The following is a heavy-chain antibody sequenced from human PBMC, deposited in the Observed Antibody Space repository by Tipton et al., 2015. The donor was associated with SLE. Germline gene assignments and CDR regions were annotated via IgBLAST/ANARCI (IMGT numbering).Heavy chain of an antibody. V-gene: IGHV4-30-2*01. J-gene: IGHJ4*02. Sequence: TLSLTCAVSGASIGSGGYSWNWIRQPPGKGLQWIGYIFHSGITYYNPSLKSRVTISVDTSKNQFSLKLGSVTAADTAVYYCASPGIAVAFDYWGQGTLVTVSS. CDR2: IFHSGIT. D-gene: IGHD6-19*01. CDR1: GASIGSGGYS. CDR3: ASPGIAVAFDY.